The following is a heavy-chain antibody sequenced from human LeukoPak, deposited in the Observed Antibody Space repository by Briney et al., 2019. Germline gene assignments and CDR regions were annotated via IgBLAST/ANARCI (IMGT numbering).Heavy chain of an antibody. V-gene: IGHV4-59*01. J-gene: IGHJ4*02. Sequence: SETPSLTCTVSGGSISSYYWSWIRQPPGKGLEWIGYIYYSGSTNYNPSLKSRVTISVDTSKNQFSLKLSSVTAADTAVYYCARATSYYDFWSGPKYYFDYWGQGTLVTVSS. CDR3: ARATSYYDFWSGPKYYFDY. D-gene: IGHD3-3*01. CDR1: GGSISSYY. CDR2: IYYSGST.